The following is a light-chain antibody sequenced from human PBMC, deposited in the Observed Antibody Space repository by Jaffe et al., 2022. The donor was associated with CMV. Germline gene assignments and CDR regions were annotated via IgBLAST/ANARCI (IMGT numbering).Light chain of an antibody. CDR3: SSYTSSTTQA. CDR1: SSDVGGYNY. CDR2: DVN. V-gene: IGLV2-14*03. J-gene: IGLJ2*01. Sequence: QSALTQPASVSGSPGQSITISCTGASSDVGGYNYVSWYQQHPGKAPKLLIFDVNNRPSGVSTRFSGSKSGNTASLTISGLQADDEADYYCSSYTSSTTQAFGGGTKLTVL.